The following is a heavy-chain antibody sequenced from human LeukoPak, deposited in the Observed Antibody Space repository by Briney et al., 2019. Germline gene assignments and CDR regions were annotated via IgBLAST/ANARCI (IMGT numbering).Heavy chain of an antibody. D-gene: IGHD5-24*01. Sequence: GGSLRPSCAASRFTFSMYSMNWVRQAPGKGLEWVSSISSSSSYIYYVDSVKGRFTISRVNDKKSVYLEMNSLRAEDTAVYYCARGDMRWLQSVDYWGQGTLVTVSS. CDR1: RFTFSMYS. CDR3: ARGDMRWLQSVDY. V-gene: IGHV3-21*01. J-gene: IGHJ4*02. CDR2: ISSSSSYI.